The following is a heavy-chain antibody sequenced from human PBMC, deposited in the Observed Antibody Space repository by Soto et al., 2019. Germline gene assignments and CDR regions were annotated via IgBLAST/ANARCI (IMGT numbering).Heavy chain of an antibody. V-gene: IGHV3-74*01. CDR2: INSDGSST. Sequence: EVQLVESGGDLVQPGGSLRLSCAVSGLIFSNYWMHWVRQAPGKGLVWVSRINSDGSSTDYADSVKGRFTISRDNAKNALFLQLNSLRAEETAVYYCARGGRIVAAASEEWGQRTLVTVSS. CDR1: GLIFSNYW. D-gene: IGHD6-25*01. J-gene: IGHJ4*02. CDR3: ARGGRIVAAASEE.